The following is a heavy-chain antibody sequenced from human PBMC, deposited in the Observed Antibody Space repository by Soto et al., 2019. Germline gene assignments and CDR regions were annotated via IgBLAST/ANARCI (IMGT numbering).Heavy chain of an antibody. J-gene: IGHJ6*02. CDR3: ARFPLEYQLPGMEYYGMDV. V-gene: IGHV4-30-4*01. CDR1: GGSISSGDYY. Sequence: QVQLQESGPGLVKPSQTLSLTCTVSGGSISSGDYYWSWIRQPPGKGLEWIGYIYYSGSTYYNPSLKSRVTISVDTSKNQFSLKLSSVAAADTAVYYCARFPLEYQLPGMEYYGMDVWGQGTTVTVSS. CDR2: IYYSGST. D-gene: IGHD2-2*01.